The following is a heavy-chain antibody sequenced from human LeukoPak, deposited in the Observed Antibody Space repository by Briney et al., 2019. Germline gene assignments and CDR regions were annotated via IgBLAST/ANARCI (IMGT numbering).Heavy chain of an antibody. D-gene: IGHD1-26*01. Sequence: SETLSLTCAVYGGSFSGYYWSWIRQPPGKGLEWIGEIYHSGSTNYNPSLESRVTISVDTSKNQFSLKLSPVTAADTAVYYCAGGSDGSFSSVDYWGQGTLVTVSS. V-gene: IGHV4-34*01. CDR3: AGGSDGSFSSVDY. J-gene: IGHJ4*02. CDR2: IYHSGST. CDR1: GGSFSGYY.